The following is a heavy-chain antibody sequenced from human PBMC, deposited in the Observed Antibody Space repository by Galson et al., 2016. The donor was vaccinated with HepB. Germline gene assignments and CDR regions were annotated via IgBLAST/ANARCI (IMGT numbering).Heavy chain of an antibody. CDR2: IWYDGSNQ. V-gene: IGHV3-33*01. J-gene: IGHJ6*02. CDR3: ARVEGASTTFYYYGMDV. Sequence: RLSCAASGFTFSNYGFHWVRQAPGKGLEWVAVIWYDGSNQYYADSVKGRFTISKDNSKNTLYLQMNSLRVEDTAVYFCARVEGASTTFYYYGMDVWGQGATVTVSS. D-gene: IGHD1-26*01. CDR1: GFTFSNYG.